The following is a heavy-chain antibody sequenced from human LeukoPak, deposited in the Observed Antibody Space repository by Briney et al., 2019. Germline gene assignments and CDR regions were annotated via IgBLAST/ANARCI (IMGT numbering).Heavy chain of an antibody. CDR2: IVVGSGNT. J-gene: IGHJ5*02. Sequence: GASVNVSCKASGFTFTSSAMQSVRQARGQHLDWIGWIVVGSGNTNYAQKFQERVTITRDMSTSTAYMELSSLRSEDTAVYYCAASYGGNSEGLPWGQGTLVTVSS. CDR1: GFTFTSSA. V-gene: IGHV1-58*02. CDR3: AASYGGNSEGLP. D-gene: IGHD4-23*01.